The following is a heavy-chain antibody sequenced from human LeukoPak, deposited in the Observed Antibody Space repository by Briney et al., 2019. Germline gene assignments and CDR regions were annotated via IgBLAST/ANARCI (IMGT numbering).Heavy chain of an antibody. CDR3: ARGAATNLWPSDY. CDR1: GFTFSSYE. CDR2: ISSSGSTI. D-gene: IGHD3-10*01. Sequence: GGSLRLSCAASGFTFSSYEMNWVRQAPGKGLEWVSYISSSGSTIYYADSVKGRFTISRDNAKNSLYLQMNSLRAEHTAIYYCARGAATNLWPSDYWGQGTLVTVSS. J-gene: IGHJ4*02. V-gene: IGHV3-48*03.